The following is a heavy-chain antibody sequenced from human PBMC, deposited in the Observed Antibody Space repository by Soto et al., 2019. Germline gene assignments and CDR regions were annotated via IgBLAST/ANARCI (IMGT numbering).Heavy chain of an antibody. D-gene: IGHD4-17*01. V-gene: IGHV3-13*01. J-gene: IGHJ2*01. CDR2: IGTAGDT. CDR3: GNPRDLRSCPARLSSDL. Sequence: ASGKRLEWVSAIGTAGDTYYTGSVKGRFTISRENAKNSLYLQMNSLRAGDTAVYYCGNPRDLRSCPARLSSDL.